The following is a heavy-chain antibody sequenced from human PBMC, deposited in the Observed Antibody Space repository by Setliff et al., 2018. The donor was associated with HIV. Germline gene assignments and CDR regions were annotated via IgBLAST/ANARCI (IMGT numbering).Heavy chain of an antibody. Sequence: GASVKVSCKASGYTFTSYAMNWVRQAPRQGLEWMGWINTNTGNPTYAQGFTGRFVFSLDTSVSTAYLQISSLKTEDSAVYYCARGPPSQVDYWGQGTLVTVSS. V-gene: IGHV7-4-1*02. CDR1: GYTFTSYA. CDR2: INTNTGNP. J-gene: IGHJ4*02. CDR3: ARGPPSQVDY.